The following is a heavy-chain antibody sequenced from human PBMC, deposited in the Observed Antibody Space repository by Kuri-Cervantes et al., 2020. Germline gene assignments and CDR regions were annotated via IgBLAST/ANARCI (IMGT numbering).Heavy chain of an antibody. D-gene: IGHD5-12*01. J-gene: IGHJ6*03. Sequence: SVKVSCKASGGTFSSYAISWVRQAPGQGLEWMGGIIPIFGTANYAQKFQGRVTITADESTSTAYMELSRLRSEDTAVYYCARVGSGYDIHYYYYVDVWGKGTTVTVSS. CDR3: ARVGSGYDIHYYYYVDV. CDR1: GGTFSSYA. V-gene: IGHV1-69*13. CDR2: IIPIFGTA.